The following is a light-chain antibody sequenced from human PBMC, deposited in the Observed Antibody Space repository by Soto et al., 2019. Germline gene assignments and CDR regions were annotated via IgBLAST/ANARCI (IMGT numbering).Light chain of an antibody. V-gene: IGKV1-33*01. CDR3: QQYDNLSALT. J-gene: IGKJ4*01. CDR1: QDISNY. CDR2: DAS. Sequence: DTQMTQSPSSLSASVGDRVTITCQASQDISNYLNWYQQKPGKAPKLLIYDASNLETGVPSRFSGSGSGTDFTFTISSLQPEDIATYYCQQYDNLSALTFGGGTKVDI.